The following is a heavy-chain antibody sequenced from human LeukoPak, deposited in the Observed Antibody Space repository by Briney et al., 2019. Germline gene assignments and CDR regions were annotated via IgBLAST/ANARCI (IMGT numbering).Heavy chain of an antibody. CDR3: ARESTGGFDP. D-gene: IGHD4-4*01. Sequence: SETLSLTCAVSGGSISSGGYSWSWIRQPPGKGLEWIGYIYHSGSTYYNPSLRSRVAISVDRSKNQFSLKLSSVTAADTAVYYCARESTGGFDPWGQGTLVTVSS. CDR1: GGSISSGGYS. J-gene: IGHJ5*02. CDR2: IYHSGST. V-gene: IGHV4-30-2*01.